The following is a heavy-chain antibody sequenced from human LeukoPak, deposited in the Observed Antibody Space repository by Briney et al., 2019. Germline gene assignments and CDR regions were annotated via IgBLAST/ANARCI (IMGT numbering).Heavy chain of an antibody. J-gene: IGHJ6*02. Sequence: PSETLSLTCSVSGGSISSHYWSWIRQPAGKGLEWIGRFSASGDIIYNPSLKSRVTMSVDTSNNQFSLRLSSVTAADTAVYYCARDKPLGLGVLSFRGPLPYQNNGMDVWGHGTTVIVSS. CDR3: ARDKPLGLGVLSFRGPLPYQNNGMDV. V-gene: IGHV4-4*07. D-gene: IGHD3-16*02. CDR2: FSASGDI. CDR1: GGSISSHY.